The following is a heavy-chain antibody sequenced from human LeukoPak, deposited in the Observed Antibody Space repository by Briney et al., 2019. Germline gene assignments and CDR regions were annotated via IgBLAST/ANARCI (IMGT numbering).Heavy chain of an antibody. CDR2: INHSGST. J-gene: IGHJ4*02. D-gene: IGHD2-2*01. V-gene: IGHV4-34*01. CDR3: ARGARVVVPAAHVYYFDY. Sequence: SETLSLTCAVYGGSFSGYYWSWIRQPPGKGLEWIGEINHSGSTNYNPSLKSRVTISVDTSKNQFSLKLSSVTAADTAVYYCARGARVVVPAAHVYYFDYWGQGTLVTVSS. CDR1: GGSFSGYY.